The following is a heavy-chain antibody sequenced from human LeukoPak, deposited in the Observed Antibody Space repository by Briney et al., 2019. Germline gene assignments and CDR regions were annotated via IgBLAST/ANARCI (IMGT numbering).Heavy chain of an antibody. V-gene: IGHV3-74*01. CDR2: INSDGSST. Sequence: PGGSLRLSCAASGFTFSSYWMHWVRQAPGKGLVWVSRINSDGSSTIYADSVKGRFTISRDNAKNTLYLQMNSLRAEDTAVYYCARARVYRGRKSYYYGMDVWGKGTPVTVSS. CDR3: ARARVYRGRKSYYYGMDV. CDR1: GFTFSSYW. J-gene: IGHJ6*04. D-gene: IGHD2-8*01.